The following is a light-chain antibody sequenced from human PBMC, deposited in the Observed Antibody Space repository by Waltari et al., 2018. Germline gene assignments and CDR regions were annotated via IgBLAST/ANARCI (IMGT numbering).Light chain of an antibody. CDR2: EVN. CDR1: NGDIGNYNY. CDR3: CSFTRASTWV. J-gene: IGLJ3*02. V-gene: IGLV2-14*01. Sequence: QSALTQPASVSGSPGQSITISCTGTNGDIGNYNYFSWYQQHPGKAPKLIIYEVNYRPSGVSNRFSGSKSGNTASLTISGLQAEDEADYYCCSFTRASTWVFGGGTKLTVL.